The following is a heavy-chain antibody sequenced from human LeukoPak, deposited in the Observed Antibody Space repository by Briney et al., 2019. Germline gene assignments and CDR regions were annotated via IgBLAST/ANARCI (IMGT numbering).Heavy chain of an antibody. V-gene: IGHV3-15*01. CDR1: GFTFSNDW. CDR2: IKSKTDGGTS. Sequence: PGGSLRLSCAASGFTFSNDWMSWVRQAPGQGLEWVGRIKSKTDGGTSEYAAHVKVSFTISRDDSKNTLYLQMNSLKTEDTAVYYCTTDPNCSSTSCWPYYYYYMDVWGKGTTVTVS. CDR3: TTDPNCSSTSCWPYYYYYMDV. J-gene: IGHJ6*03. D-gene: IGHD2-2*01.